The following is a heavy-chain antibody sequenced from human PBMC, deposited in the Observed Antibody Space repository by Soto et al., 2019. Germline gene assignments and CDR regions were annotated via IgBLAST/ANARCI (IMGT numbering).Heavy chain of an antibody. Sequence: PSETLSLTCTVSGGSISSYYWSWIRQPPGKGLEWIGYIYYSGSTNYNPSLKSRVTISVDTSKNQFSLKLSSVTAADTAVYYCARDRIAAAPMDVWGKGTTVTVSS. J-gene: IGHJ6*03. CDR3: ARDRIAAAPMDV. CDR2: IYYSGST. CDR1: GGSISSYY. D-gene: IGHD6-13*01. V-gene: IGHV4-59*01.